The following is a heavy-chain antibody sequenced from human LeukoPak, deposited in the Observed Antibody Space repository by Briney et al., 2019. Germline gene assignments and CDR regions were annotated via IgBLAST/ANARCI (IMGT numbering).Heavy chain of an antibody. V-gene: IGHV4-59*01. CDR2: IYYSGST. Sequence: PSETLSLTCTVSGGSISSYYWSWIRQPPGKGLEWIGYIYYSGSTNYNPSLKSRVTISVDTSKNQFSLKLSSVTAADTAVYYCARVRSYYDSSGYSYYFDYWGQGTLVTVSS. J-gene: IGHJ4*02. D-gene: IGHD3-22*01. CDR3: ARVRSYYDSSGYSYYFDY. CDR1: GGSISSYY.